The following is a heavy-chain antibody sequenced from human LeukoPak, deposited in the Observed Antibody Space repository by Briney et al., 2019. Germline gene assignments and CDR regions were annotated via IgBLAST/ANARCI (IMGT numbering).Heavy chain of an antibody. CDR1: GFTFCSYA. CDR2: ISYDGSNK. CDR3: ARGNSGYDFLDY. J-gene: IGHJ4*02. V-gene: IGHV3-30*01. Sequence: GGSLRLSCAASGFTFCSYAMHWVRQAPGKGLEWVAVISYDGSNKYYADSVKGRFTISRDNSKNTLYLQMNSLRAEDTAVYYCARGNSGYDFLDYWGQGTLVTVSS. D-gene: IGHD5-12*01.